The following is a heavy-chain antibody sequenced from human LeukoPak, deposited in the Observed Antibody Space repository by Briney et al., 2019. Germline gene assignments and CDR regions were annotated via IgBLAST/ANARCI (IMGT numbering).Heavy chain of an antibody. J-gene: IGHJ3*02. CDR3: ARGWKDSSGSQDAFDI. CDR1: GYTFTSYG. CDR2: ISAYNGNT. D-gene: IGHD3-22*01. Sequence: ASVKVSCKASGYTFTSYGISWVRQAPGQGLEWMGWISAYNGNTNYAQKLQGRVTMTTHTSTSTAYMELRSLRSDDTAVYYCARGWKDSSGSQDAFDIWGQGTMVTVSS. V-gene: IGHV1-18*01.